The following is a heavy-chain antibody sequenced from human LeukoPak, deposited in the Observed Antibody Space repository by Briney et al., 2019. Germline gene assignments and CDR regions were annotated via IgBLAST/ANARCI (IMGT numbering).Heavy chain of an antibody. D-gene: IGHD6-13*01. Sequence: SETLSLTRTVSGGSISSSSYYWGWIRQPPGTGLEWIGSIYYSGTTYYNPSLKSRVTISVDTSKNQFSLNVSSVTAADTAVYYCARAYSSSWYFNWFDPWGQGTLVTVSS. CDR2: IYYSGTT. J-gene: IGHJ5*02. V-gene: IGHV4-39*07. CDR1: GGSISSSSYY. CDR3: ARAYSSSWYFNWFDP.